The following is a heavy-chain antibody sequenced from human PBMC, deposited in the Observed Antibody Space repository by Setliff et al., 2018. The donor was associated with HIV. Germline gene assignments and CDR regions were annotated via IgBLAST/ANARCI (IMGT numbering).Heavy chain of an antibody. CDR1: GGSISTYH. CDR2: IYKSGST. CDR3: GRLSETAMASFDS. J-gene: IGHJ4*02. Sequence: KPSETLSLTCSVSGGSISTYHWSWIRQPPGKGLEWIGYIYKSGSTNYSPSLKSRVTISPGTSKNQFSLKLTSVTAADTAVYYCGRLSETAMASFDSWGQGTLVTVSS. D-gene: IGHD5-18*01. V-gene: IGHV4-59*08.